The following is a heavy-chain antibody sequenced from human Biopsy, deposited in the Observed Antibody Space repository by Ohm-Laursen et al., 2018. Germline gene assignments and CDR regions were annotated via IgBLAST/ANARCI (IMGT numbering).Heavy chain of an antibody. CDR1: GESFNGYY. J-gene: IGHJ6*02. D-gene: IGHD3-22*01. Sequence: SDTLSLTCAVYGESFNGYYWSWIRQTPGKGLEWIGEINHSGRTNYNPSLKSRVTISVDTSKNQFSLKVRSVTAADTAVYCYVRGVDYYDPYHYYALDVWGQGTTVTVSS. CDR3: VRGVDYYDPYHYYALDV. V-gene: IGHV4-34*01. CDR2: INHSGRT.